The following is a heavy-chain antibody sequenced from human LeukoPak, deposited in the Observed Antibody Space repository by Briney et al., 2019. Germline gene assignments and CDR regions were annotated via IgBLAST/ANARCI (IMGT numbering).Heavy chain of an antibody. V-gene: IGHV3-66*02. CDR3: ARGFGKAAANVFGGYTMDV. CDR2: IYTGGST. CDR1: GFTVASNY. Sequence: GGTLRLSCAASGFTVASNYMSWVRQAPGKGLEWVSLIYTGGSTYYADSVRGRFTISRDNSKNTLYLQMNSLRPEDTAVYYCARGFGKAAANVFGGYTMDVWGQGTTVTVSS. J-gene: IGHJ6*02. D-gene: IGHD6-13*01.